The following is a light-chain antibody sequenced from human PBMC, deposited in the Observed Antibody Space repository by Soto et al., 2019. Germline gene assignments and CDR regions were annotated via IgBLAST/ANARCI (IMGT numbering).Light chain of an antibody. J-gene: IGKJ1*01. CDR2: GAS. CDR1: QSVSSNH. CDR3: QQYGSSPQT. Sequence: ESVLTQSPGTLSLSPGEIATLSCRASQSVSSNHLAWYQQKRGQPPRLLIYGASSRATGTPGRFSGSGSGTDFTLTITRLEPEDFAVYYCQQYGSSPQTFGQGTKEEIK. V-gene: IGKV3-20*01.